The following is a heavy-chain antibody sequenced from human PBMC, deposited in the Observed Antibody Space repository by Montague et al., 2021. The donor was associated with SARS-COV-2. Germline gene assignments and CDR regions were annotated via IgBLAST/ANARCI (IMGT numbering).Heavy chain of an antibody. D-gene: IGHD3-9*01. Sequence: SETLSPTCTVSGGSIGSNTNYWNWIRRPPGKGLEWIGSPSYSGTTYYXRCLESRVTISVDTSKNQFSLKLSSVTATDTAVYYCARRGSGYVIFTGYRDGFDIWGQGTMVTVSS. CDR1: GGSIGSNTNY. J-gene: IGHJ3*02. CDR3: ARRGSGYVIFTGYRDGFDI. CDR2: PSYSGTT. V-gene: IGHV4-39*01.